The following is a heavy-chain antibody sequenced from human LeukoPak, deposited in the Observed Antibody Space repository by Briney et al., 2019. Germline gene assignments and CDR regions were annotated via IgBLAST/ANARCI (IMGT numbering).Heavy chain of an antibody. J-gene: IGHJ4*02. CDR1: GGSISIYY. D-gene: IGHD3-10*01. V-gene: IGHV4-59*12. CDR2: IYYSGRT. Sequence: SETLSLTCSVSGGSISIYYWSWIRQPPGKGLEWIGYIYYSGRTSYNPSLKSRVTISVDTSKNQFSLRLSSVTAADTAVYYCARAREGMVRGVTPFDYWGQGTLVTVSS. CDR3: ARAREGMVRGVTPFDY.